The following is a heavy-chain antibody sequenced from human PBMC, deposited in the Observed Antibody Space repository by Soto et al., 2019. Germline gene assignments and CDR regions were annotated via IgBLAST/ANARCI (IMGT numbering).Heavy chain of an antibody. CDR1: GGSISSYY. V-gene: IGHV4-59*08. D-gene: IGHD6-6*01. J-gene: IGHJ5*02. CDR3: ARTIAAPGDNWFDP. CDR2: IYYSGST. Sequence: SETLSLTCTVSGGSISSYYWRWIRQPPGKGLEWIGYIYYSGSTNYNPSLKSRVTISVDTSKNQFSLKLSSVTAADTAVYYCARTIAAPGDNWFDPWGQGTLVTVSS.